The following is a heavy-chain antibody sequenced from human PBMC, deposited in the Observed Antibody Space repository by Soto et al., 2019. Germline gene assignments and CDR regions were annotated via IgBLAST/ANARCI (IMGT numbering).Heavy chain of an antibody. D-gene: IGHD3-10*01. CDR3: ATTRGLAVGGSFDY. CDR2: IYHSGST. V-gene: IGHV4-38-2*01. J-gene: IGHJ4*02. CDR1: GYSISSGYY. Sequence: KSSETLSLTCAVSGYSISSGYYWGWIRQPPGKGLEWIGSIYHSGSTYYNPSLKSRVTISVETSKNQFSLKLSSVTAADTAVYYCATTRGLAVGGSFDYWGQGMLVTVSS.